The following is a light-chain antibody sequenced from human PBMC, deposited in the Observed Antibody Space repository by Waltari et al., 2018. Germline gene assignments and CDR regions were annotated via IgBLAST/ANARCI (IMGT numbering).Light chain of an antibody. Sequence: SVLTQPPSAFGTPGQRVTISRPASYPTIGTNIVTWYQQAPGTAPKLLSYSNDYRPAGFPDRFSGSRSGTSASVAISGLHAEDEADYYCATSDDRLTGVVFGGGTSVTVL. CDR3: ATSDDRLTGVV. J-gene: IGLJ2*01. CDR2: SND. CDR1: YPTIGTNI. V-gene: IGLV1-44*01.